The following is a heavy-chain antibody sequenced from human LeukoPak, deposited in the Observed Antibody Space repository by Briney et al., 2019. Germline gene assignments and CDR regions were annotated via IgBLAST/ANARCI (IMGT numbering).Heavy chain of an antibody. D-gene: IGHD6-13*01. Sequence: SQTLSLTCALSGDSVSRKSAAWNWIRQSPSRGLEWLGRTYYRSKWDNDYAVSVKSRITINPDTSKNQFSLQLHSVTPDDTAVYYCARGSSSSWYSLDYWGQGTLVTVSS. J-gene: IGHJ4*02. CDR3: ARGSSSSWYSLDY. CDR2: TYYRSKWDN. V-gene: IGHV6-1*01. CDR1: GDSVSRKSAA.